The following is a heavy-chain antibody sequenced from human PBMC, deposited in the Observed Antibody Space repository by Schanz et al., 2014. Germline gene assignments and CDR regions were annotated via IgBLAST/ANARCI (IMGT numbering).Heavy chain of an antibody. Sequence: VQLVESGGGLEQPGGSLRLSCAGSGFTFSIYGMSWVRQAPGKGLEWVSRMIGSGSSVFYADSVKGRFTISRDNLKNTVYLQMNSPRAGDTAVYYCAKDGRLPYYGTGSDFDYWGQGTLVAVSS. CDR1: GFTFSIYG. J-gene: IGHJ4*02. CDR3: AKDGRLPYYGTGSDFDY. V-gene: IGHV3-23*04. CDR2: MIGSGSSV. D-gene: IGHD3-22*01.